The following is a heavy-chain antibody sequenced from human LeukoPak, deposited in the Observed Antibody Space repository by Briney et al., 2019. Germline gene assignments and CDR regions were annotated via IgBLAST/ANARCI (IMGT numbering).Heavy chain of an antibody. CDR1: GFTFSSYE. Sequence: GGSLRLSCAASGFTFSSYEMNWVRQAPGKGLEWVSYISSSGSTIYYADSVKGRFTISRDNAKNSLYLQMNSLRAEDTAVYYCARDRAEYYDFWSGYYTHAFDIWGQGTMVTVSS. CDR3: ARDRAEYYDFWSGYYTHAFDI. CDR2: ISSSGSTI. J-gene: IGHJ3*02. V-gene: IGHV3-48*03. D-gene: IGHD3-3*01.